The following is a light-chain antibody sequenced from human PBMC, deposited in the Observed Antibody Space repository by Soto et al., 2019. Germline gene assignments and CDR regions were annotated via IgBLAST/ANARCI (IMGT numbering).Light chain of an antibody. CDR3: CSYAGRSTVI. Sequence: QSALTQPASVSGSPGQSITISCTGTSGDIGTYNLVSWYQQHPGRAPKLIIFEGNKRPSGVSNRFSASKSGNMASLAVSGLQAEDEADYHCCSYAGRSTVICGGGTKLTVL. CDR1: SGDIGTYNL. J-gene: IGLJ2*01. V-gene: IGLV2-23*01. CDR2: EGN.